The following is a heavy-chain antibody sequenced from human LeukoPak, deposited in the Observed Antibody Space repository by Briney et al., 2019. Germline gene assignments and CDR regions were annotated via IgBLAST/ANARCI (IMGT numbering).Heavy chain of an antibody. CDR2: ISSSGTTI. D-gene: IGHD3-22*01. J-gene: IGHJ4*02. CDR1: GFTFSSYE. Sequence: QPGGSLRLSCGASGFTFSSYEMNWVRQAPGKGLEWVSYISSSGTTIYYADAVKGRFTLSRDNAKNSLYLQMNSLRAEDTAVYYCARRWGDSSSPLDSWGQGTLVTVSS. V-gene: IGHV3-48*03. CDR3: ARRWGDSSSPLDS.